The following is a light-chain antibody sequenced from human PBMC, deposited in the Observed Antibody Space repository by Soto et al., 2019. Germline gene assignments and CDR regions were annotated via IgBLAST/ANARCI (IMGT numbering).Light chain of an antibody. V-gene: IGLV2-14*01. Sequence: QSALTQPASVSGSPGQSITISCTGTSSDVGGYNYVSWYQQHPGKAPKLMIYDVSNRPSGVSNRFSGSKSGNTASLTISNLQFEDEADYYCETWDTNVVVFGGGTKLTVL. CDR2: DVS. CDR1: SSDVGGYNY. CDR3: ETWDTNVVV. J-gene: IGLJ2*01.